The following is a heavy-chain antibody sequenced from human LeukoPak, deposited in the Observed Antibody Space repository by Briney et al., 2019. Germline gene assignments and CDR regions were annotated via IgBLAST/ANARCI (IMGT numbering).Heavy chain of an antibody. J-gene: IGHJ3*01. CDR3: AKSVGELLFSGAFDV. V-gene: IGHV3-11*04. CDR2: ISSSGSTI. Sequence: PGGSLRLSCAASGFTFSDYYMSWIRQAPGKGLEWVSYISSSGSTIYYADSVKGRFTISRDNAKNSLYLQMNSLRADDTAVYYCAKSVGELLFSGAFDVWGQGTMVTVSS. CDR1: GFTFSDYY. D-gene: IGHD3-10*01.